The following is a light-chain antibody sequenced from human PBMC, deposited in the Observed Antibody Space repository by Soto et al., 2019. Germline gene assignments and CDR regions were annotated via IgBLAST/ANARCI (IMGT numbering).Light chain of an antibody. V-gene: IGLV2-8*01. J-gene: IGLJ2*01. CDR3: SSYAGSNNSPVV. Sequence: QSALTQLPSASGSPGQSVTISCTGTSSDVGGYNYVSWYQQHPGKAPKLMIYEVSKRPSGVPDRFSGSKSGNTASLTVSGLQAEDEADYYCSSYAGSNNSPVVFGGGTKLTVL. CDR2: EVS. CDR1: SSDVGGYNY.